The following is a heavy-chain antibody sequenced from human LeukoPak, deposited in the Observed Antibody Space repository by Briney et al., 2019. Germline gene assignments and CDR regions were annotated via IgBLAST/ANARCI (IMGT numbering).Heavy chain of an antibody. D-gene: IGHD2-15*01. Sequence: GGSLRLSCVASGVTLSNYAMSWARKAPGKGLEWVSSISSSSSYIYYADSVKGRFTISRDNAKNSLYLQMNSLRAEDTAVYYCARVEVGYCSGGSCSYDAFDIWGQGTMVTVSS. CDR2: ISSSSSYI. CDR3: ARVEVGYCSGGSCSYDAFDI. CDR1: GVTLSNYA. J-gene: IGHJ3*02. V-gene: IGHV3-21*01.